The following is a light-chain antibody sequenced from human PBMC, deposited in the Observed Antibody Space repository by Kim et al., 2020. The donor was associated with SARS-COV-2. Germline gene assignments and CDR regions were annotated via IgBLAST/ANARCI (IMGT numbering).Light chain of an antibody. CDR2: GNS. Sequence: QRVTLSWAGSSSNIGAGYDVQWYQQLPGTAPNLLIYGNSNRPSGVPDRFSGSKSGTSASLAITGLQAEDEADYYCQSYDSSLSGVVFGGGTQLTVL. CDR1: SSNIGAGYD. J-gene: IGLJ2*01. V-gene: IGLV1-40*01. CDR3: QSYDSSLSGVV.